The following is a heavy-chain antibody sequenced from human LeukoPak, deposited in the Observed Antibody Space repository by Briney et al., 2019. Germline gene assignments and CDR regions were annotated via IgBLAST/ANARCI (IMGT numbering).Heavy chain of an antibody. CDR2: IYYSGST. CDR1: DDSISSSSYY. J-gene: IGHJ6*03. CDR3: ARHAGLFGGPYYYSYMAV. V-gene: IGHV4-39*01. D-gene: IGHD2-21*01. Sequence: PSETLSLTCTVSDDSISSSSYYWGWIRQPPGKGLDWIGTIYYSGSTYYNPSLRSRVTVSLDTSKNQFSLNLDSVTAADTAVYYYARHAGLFGGPYYYSYMAVWGKGTTVTVSS.